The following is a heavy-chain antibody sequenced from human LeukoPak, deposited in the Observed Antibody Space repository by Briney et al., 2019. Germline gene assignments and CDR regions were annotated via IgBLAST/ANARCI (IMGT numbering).Heavy chain of an antibody. CDR3: ARDLGYCSGGSCSPRGYFDY. CDR1: GFTFSDYY. Sequence: GGSLRLSCAASGFTFSDYYMSWIRQAPGKGLEWVSYISSSGSIIYYADSVKGRFTISRDNAKNSLYLQMNSLRAEDTAVYYCARDLGYCSGGSCSPRGYFDYWGQGTLVTVSS. V-gene: IGHV3-11*01. CDR2: ISSSGSII. J-gene: IGHJ4*02. D-gene: IGHD2-15*01.